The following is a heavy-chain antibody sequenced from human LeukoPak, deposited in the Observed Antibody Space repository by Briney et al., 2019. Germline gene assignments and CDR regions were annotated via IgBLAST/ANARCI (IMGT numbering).Heavy chain of an antibody. CDR1: GYSFSRNW. V-gene: IGHV5-51*01. CDR3: ARLLGDCFDY. J-gene: IGHJ4*02. Sequence: GESLKISCKGSGYSFSRNWLGWVRQMPGKGLEWMGIIYVGDSDVRYSPSFQGQVTISADKSISTAYLQWSSLKASDTAMYYCARLLGDCFDYWGQGTLVTVSS. CDR2: IYVGDSDV.